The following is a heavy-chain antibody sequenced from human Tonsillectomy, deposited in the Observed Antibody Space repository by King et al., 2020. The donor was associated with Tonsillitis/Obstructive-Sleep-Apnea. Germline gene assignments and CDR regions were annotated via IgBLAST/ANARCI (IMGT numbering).Heavy chain of an antibody. Sequence: VQLVESGAEVKKPGASVKVSCKASGYTFTSYGITWVRQAPGQGLEWMGWISAYNGNTNYAQKLQGRVTMTTDTSTSTAYMELRSLRSDDTAVYYCARYLGSSSWYEVNYYYYAMDVWGQGTTVTVSS. V-gene: IGHV1-18*01. CDR3: ARYLGSSSWYEVNYYYYAMDV. D-gene: IGHD6-13*01. CDR1: GYTFTSYG. J-gene: IGHJ6*02. CDR2: ISAYNGNT.